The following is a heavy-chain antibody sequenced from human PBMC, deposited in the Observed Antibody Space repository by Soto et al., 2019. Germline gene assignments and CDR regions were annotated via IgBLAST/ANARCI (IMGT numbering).Heavy chain of an antibody. CDR1: GGSFSGYY. D-gene: IGHD1-1*01. CDR2: INHSGST. V-gene: IGHV4-34*01. Sequence: QVQLQQWGAGLLKPSETLSLTCAVYGGSFSGYYWSWIRQPPGKGLEWIGEINHSGSTNYNPSLTSRVTISVDPSKYQFSLKLSSVTAADTAVYYCARGTGTPYYYYYYGMDVWGQGTTVTVSS. CDR3: ARGTGTPYYYYYYGMDV. J-gene: IGHJ6*02.